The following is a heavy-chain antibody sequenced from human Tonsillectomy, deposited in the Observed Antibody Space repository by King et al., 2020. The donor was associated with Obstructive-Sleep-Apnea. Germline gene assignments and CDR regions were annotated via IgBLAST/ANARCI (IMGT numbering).Heavy chain of an antibody. CDR1: GFTFSSYD. CDR2: ISYDGSNK. D-gene: IGHD6-19*01. CDR3: AKEPLYSSGWTSYYYYYGMDV. Sequence: VQLVESGGGVVQPGRSLRLSCAASGFTFSSYDMHWVRQAPGKGLEWVAVISYDGSNKYYAESVKGRFTISRDNSKNTLYLQMNSLRAEDTAVYYCAKEPLYSSGWTSYYYYYGMDVWGQGTPVTVSS. V-gene: IGHV3-30*18. J-gene: IGHJ6*02.